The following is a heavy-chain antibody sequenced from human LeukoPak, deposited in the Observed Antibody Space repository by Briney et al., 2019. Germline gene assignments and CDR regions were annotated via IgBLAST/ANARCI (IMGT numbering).Heavy chain of an antibody. D-gene: IGHD2-2*01. CDR2: ISYDGSNK. Sequence: GGSLRLSCAASGFTFSSYPMHWVRQVPGKGLEWVAVISYDGSNKYYADSVKGRFTISRDNSKNTLSLQMNSLRGEDTAVYYCARDRRSCSSTSCLHNYYYYYGMDVWGQGTTVTVSS. V-gene: IGHV3-30*04. CDR1: GFTFSSYP. CDR3: ARDRRSCSSTSCLHNYYYYYGMDV. J-gene: IGHJ6*02.